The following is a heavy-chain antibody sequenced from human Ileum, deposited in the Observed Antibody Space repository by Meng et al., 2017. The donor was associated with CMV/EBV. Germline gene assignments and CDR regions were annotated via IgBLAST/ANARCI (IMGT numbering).Heavy chain of an antibody. V-gene: IGHV4-61*02. CDR2: IHISGAT. J-gene: IGHJ4*02. Sequence: QVQLQESRQGLVEPSETLSLTCTVSGGSIGSGDYYWSWIRQPAGKGLEWIGRIHISGATNYNPSLKSRVTMSVDTSKNQFSLKVRSVTAADTAVYYCAREMSRTGFFDYWGQGNLVTVSS. D-gene: IGHD1-1*01. CDR3: AREMSRTGFFDY. CDR1: GGSIGSGDYY.